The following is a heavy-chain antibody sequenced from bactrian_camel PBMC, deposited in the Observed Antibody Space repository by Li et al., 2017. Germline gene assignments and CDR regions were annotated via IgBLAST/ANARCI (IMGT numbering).Heavy chain of an antibody. CDR1: GVTYTTYS. J-gene: IGHJ4*01. CDR2: IDSDGTT. Sequence: HGQLVESGGGAVQAGGSLRLSCAASGVTYTTYSMGWFRQAPGKEREGVASIDSDGTTDYADSVKGRFTISQDNAKDTLYLQMNSLKPEDTAMYLFAAGSDCGRCAAREYEWWGTGTQVTVS. CDR3: AAGSDCGRCAAREYEW. V-gene: IGHV3S55*01. D-gene: IGHD1*01.